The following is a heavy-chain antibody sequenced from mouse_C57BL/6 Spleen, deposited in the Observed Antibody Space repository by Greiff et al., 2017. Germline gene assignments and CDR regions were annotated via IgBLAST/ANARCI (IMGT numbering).Heavy chain of an antibody. Sequence: QVQLQQPGAELVRPGSSVKLSCKASGYTFTSYWMHWVKQRPIQGLEWIGNIDPSDSETHYNQKFKDKATLTVDKSSSTAYMQLSSLTSEDSAVYYCARSGSSYTSYAMDYWGQGTSVTVSS. CDR1: GYTFTSYW. CDR3: ARSGSSYTSYAMDY. CDR2: IDPSDSET. D-gene: IGHD1-1*01. J-gene: IGHJ4*01. V-gene: IGHV1-52*01.